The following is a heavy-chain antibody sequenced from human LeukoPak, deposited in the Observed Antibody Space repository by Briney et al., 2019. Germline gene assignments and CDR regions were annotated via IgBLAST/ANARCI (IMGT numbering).Heavy chain of an antibody. Sequence: SETLSLTCTVSGGSISSSSYYWGWIRQPPGKGLEWIGTIYYSGSTYYNPSLKSRVTISVDTSKNQFSLKLSSVTAADTAVYYCARGYCSGGSCYSYYYYNYMDVWGKGTTVTVSS. J-gene: IGHJ6*03. D-gene: IGHD2-15*01. CDR3: ARGYCSGGSCYSYYYYNYMDV. CDR2: IYYSGST. V-gene: IGHV4-39*07. CDR1: GGSISSSSYY.